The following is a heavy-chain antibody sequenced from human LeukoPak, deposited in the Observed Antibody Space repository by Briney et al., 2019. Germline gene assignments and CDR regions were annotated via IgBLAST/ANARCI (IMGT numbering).Heavy chain of an antibody. CDR1: GGSFSGYY. Sequence: SETLSLTCAVYGGSFSGYYWSWIRQPPGKGLEWIGEINHSGSTNYNPSLKSRVTISVDTSKNQFSLKLASVTAADMAVYHFGRGRGFGELYYRGQGTLVTDSS. CDR2: INHSGST. D-gene: IGHD3-10*01. J-gene: IGHJ4*02. V-gene: IGHV4-34*01. CDR3: GRGRGFGELYY.